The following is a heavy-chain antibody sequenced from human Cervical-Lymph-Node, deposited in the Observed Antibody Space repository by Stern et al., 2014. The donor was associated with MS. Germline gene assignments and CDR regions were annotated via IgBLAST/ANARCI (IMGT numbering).Heavy chain of an antibody. CDR3: ARGAEVVITTDYYYGMDV. Sequence: VQLEESGGGLVKPGGSLRLSCAASGFTFSDYYMSWIRQAPGKGLEWVSYISSSGSTIYYADSVKGRFNISRDNAKNSLYLQMNSLRAEDTAVYYCARGAEVVITTDYYYGMDVWGQGTTVTVSS. D-gene: IGHD3-22*01. CDR1: GFTFSDYY. J-gene: IGHJ6*02. CDR2: ISSSGSTI. V-gene: IGHV3-11*01.